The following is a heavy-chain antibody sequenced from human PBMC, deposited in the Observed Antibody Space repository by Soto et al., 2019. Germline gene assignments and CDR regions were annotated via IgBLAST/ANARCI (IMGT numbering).Heavy chain of an antibody. Sequence: QVQLVQSGAEVKKPGASVKVSCKASGYTFTSYGLSWVRQAPGQGLEWMGWINPYNGNTKDTQKLQGRVTMTTDTSTSTAYMELRSLRSDDTAVYYCAREYCDSTRCFLHDYWGQGALVTVSS. J-gene: IGHJ4*02. CDR3: AREYCDSTRCFLHDY. V-gene: IGHV1-18*01. CDR1: GYTFTSYG. D-gene: IGHD2-2*01. CDR2: INPYNGNT.